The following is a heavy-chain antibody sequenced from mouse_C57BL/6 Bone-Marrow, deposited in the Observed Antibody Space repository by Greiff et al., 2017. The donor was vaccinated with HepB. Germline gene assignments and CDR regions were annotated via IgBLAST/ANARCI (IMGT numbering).Heavy chain of an antibody. V-gene: IGHV5-6*01. CDR3: ARLTTVVKWYFDV. D-gene: IGHD1-1*01. J-gene: IGHJ1*03. CDR1: GFTFSSYG. CDR2: ISSGGSYT. Sequence: EVMLVESGGDLVKPGGSLKPSCAASGFTFSSYGMSWVRQTPDKRLEWVATISSGGSYTYYPDSVKGRFTISRDNAKNTLYLQMSSLKSEDTAMYYCARLTTVVKWYFDVWGTGTTVTVSS.